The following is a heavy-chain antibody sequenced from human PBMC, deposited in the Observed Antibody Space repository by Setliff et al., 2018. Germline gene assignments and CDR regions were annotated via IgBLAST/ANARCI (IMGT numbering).Heavy chain of an antibody. Sequence: PSETLSLTCTVSGGSISTYYWTWIRQPPGKALEWIGYIYYSGTTNYSPSLKSRVTISIDMSKNQFSLKLNSVTAADTAVYYCARSLSTTLDYWGQGTLVTVSS. D-gene: IGHD1-7*01. J-gene: IGHJ4*02. CDR2: IYYSGTT. CDR1: GGSISTYY. CDR3: ARSLSTTLDY. V-gene: IGHV4-59*08.